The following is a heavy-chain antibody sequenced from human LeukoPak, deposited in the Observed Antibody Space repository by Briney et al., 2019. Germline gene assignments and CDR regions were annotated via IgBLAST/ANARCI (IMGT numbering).Heavy chain of an antibody. CDR1: VGSNTIIIKY. CDR2: NHYSGST. D-gene: IGHD3-22*01. Sequence: SETLSLTSTLSVGSNTIIIKYSGWTRQPPGKGLEWLGSNHYSGSTYYTPSLKSPVTISVDTSKNQFSLKLSSVTAADTAVYYCARHSDYYDSSSWGQGSLVTVSS. CDR3: ARHSDYYDSSS. V-gene: IGHV4-39*01. J-gene: IGHJ5*02.